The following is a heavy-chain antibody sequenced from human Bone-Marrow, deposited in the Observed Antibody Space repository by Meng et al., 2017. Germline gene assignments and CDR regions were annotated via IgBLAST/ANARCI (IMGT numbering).Heavy chain of an antibody. CDR1: GFTFSSYA. CDR3: ARGLVDTATIYYFDY. Sequence: GESLKISCAASGFTFSSYAMSWVRQAPGKGLEWVSVISGSGGSTYYADSVKGRFTISRDNSKNTLYLQMNSLRAEDTAVYYCARGLVDTATIYYFDYWGQGTLVTVSS. J-gene: IGHJ4*02. CDR2: ISGSGGST. D-gene: IGHD5-18*01. V-gene: IGHV3-23*01.